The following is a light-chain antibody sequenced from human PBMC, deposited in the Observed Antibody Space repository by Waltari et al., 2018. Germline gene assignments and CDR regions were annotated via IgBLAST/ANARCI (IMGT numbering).Light chain of an antibody. CDR2: GAS. CDR1: QSVSNNF. V-gene: IGKV3-20*01. CDR3: QQYDSIVLT. Sequence: EIVLTQSPGTLSLSPGERATLACRASQSVSNNFLNWYQQKPGQAPRLLLYGASSRATGIPDRFSGSGSGTDFTLTISRLEPEDFAVYYCQQYDSIVLTFGGGTKVEI. J-gene: IGKJ4*01.